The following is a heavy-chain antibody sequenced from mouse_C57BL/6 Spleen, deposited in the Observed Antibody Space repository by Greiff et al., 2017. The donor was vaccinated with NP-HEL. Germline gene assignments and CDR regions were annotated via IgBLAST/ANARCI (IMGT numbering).Heavy chain of an antibody. CDR2: IWSGGST. J-gene: IGHJ2*01. CDR1: GFSLTSYG. V-gene: IGHV2-2*01. D-gene: IGHD1-1*01. CDR3: ARNQDYGSPLDY. Sequence: VKLMESGPGLVQPSQSLSITCTVSGFSLTSYGVHWVRQSPGKGLEWLGVIWSGGSTDYNAAFISRLSISKDNSKSQVFFKMNSLQADDTAIYYCARNQDYGSPLDYWGQGTTLTVSS.